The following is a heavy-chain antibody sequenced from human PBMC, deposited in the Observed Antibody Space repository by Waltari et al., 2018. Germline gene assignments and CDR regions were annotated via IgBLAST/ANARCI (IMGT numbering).Heavy chain of an antibody. D-gene: IGHD2-2*01. CDR3: AKGALGLFQLLSPLHY. CDR1: GISFEELG. CDR2: ISFSSGTV. J-gene: IGHJ4*02. Sequence: EVQLVESGGDLVQPGGSLRLSCAISGISFEELGMHWVRQAPGKGLEWVSGISFSSGTVGYANSVKGRFTISRDNAKNSLYLQMDSLRPEDTAFYYCAKGALGLFQLLSPLHYWGQGTLVTVSS. V-gene: IGHV3-9*01.